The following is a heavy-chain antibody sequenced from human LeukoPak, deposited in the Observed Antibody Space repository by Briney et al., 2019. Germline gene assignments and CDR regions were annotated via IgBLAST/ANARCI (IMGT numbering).Heavy chain of an antibody. D-gene: IGHD3-22*01. CDR3: ARAAPYYYDSSGYGNY. CDR1: GYTFTNYA. J-gene: IGHJ4*02. V-gene: IGHV1-18*01. Sequence: ASVKVSCKASGYTFTNYAISWVRQAPGQGLEWMGWISAYNGNTKYSQKFQGRVTITRDTSASTAYMELSSLRSEDTAVYYCARAAPYYYDSSGYGNYWGQGTLVTVSS. CDR2: ISAYNGNT.